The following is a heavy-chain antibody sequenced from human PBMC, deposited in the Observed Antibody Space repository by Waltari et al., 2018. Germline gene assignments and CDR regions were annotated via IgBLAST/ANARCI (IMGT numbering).Heavy chain of an antibody. J-gene: IGHJ4*02. CDR2: IRRQPFNYAT. D-gene: IGHD1-1*01. CDR1: GFSFSGST. CDR3: SGGEVTGTDF. V-gene: IGHV3-73*01. Sequence: EVQVVESGGGLVQPGGSLNLSCATSGFSFSGSTIHWVRQPSGRGLEWVGRIRRQPFNYATAYSESVKGRFTISRDDSKNTAYLQMNNLMTEDTAVYYCSGGEVTGTDFWGQGTLVTVSS.